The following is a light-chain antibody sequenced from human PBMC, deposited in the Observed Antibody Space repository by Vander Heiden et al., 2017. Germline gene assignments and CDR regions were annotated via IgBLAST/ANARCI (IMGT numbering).Light chain of an antibody. V-gene: IGKV1-6*01. CDR3: LQDFNYPRT. CDR1: QGIGNE. J-gene: IGKJ1*01. Sequence: AIQITQSPSSLSAFVGDRVPIPCRASQGIGNELRWYQQKSRKHPKLLIYGASTLQSGVPSRWSGSGRGTDFTLTITSLQPEDVATYFCLQDFNYPRTFGQGTRVEIK. CDR2: GAS.